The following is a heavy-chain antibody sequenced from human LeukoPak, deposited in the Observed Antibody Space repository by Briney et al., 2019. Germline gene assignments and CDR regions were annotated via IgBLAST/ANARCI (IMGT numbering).Heavy chain of an antibody. CDR2: TSPNSGDT. J-gene: IGHJ4*02. D-gene: IGHD7-27*01. CDR1: GYTFTSYD. Sequence: ASVKVSCKASGYTFTSYDFNWVRQAAGQRPEWMGWTSPNSGDTGYAQKFQDRVTMTRNTSISTAYMELSSLRSDDTAVYYCARGPPNWGYDYWGPGTLVTVSS. V-gene: IGHV1-8*01. CDR3: ARGPPNWGYDY.